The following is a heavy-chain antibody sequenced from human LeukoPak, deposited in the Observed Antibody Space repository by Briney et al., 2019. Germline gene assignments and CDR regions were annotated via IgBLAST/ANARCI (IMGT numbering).Heavy chain of an antibody. V-gene: IGHV3-23*01. CDR1: GFTFSSYA. CDR3: AKFIVVVPAAIAQAYFQH. CDR2: ISGSGGST. Sequence: GGSLRLSCTTSGFTFSSYALSWVRQAPGKGLEWVSAISGSGGSTYYADSVKGRFTISRDNSKNTLYLQMNSLRAEDTAVYYCAKFIVVVPAAIAQAYFQHWGQGTLVTVSS. D-gene: IGHD2-2*01. J-gene: IGHJ1*01.